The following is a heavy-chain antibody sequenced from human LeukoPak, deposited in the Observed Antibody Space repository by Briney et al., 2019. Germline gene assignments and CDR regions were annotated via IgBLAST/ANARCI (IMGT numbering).Heavy chain of an antibody. V-gene: IGHV4-59*01. Sequence: SETLSLTCTVSGGSISSYYWRWIRQPPGKGLEWIGYIYYSGSTNYNPSLKSRVTISVDTSKNQFSLKLSSVTAADTAVYYCARGQVGAPYYFDYWGQGTLVTVSS. CDR3: ARGQVGAPYYFDY. J-gene: IGHJ4*02. D-gene: IGHD1-26*01. CDR1: GGSISSYY. CDR2: IYYSGST.